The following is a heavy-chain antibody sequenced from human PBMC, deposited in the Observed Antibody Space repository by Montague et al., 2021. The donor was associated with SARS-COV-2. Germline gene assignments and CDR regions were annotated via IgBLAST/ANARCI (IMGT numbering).Heavy chain of an antibody. V-gene: IGHV4-59*02. J-gene: IGHJ4*02. CDR1: GSSVRSYY. Sequence: SETLSLTCIVSGSSVRSYYWSWIRQPPGKGLEWIGYIYDSGSTNYNPSLKSRVTISVDTSKNQFSLKLSSVTAADTAVYYCARENKVTTFGGPYDIDSWGQGTLVTVSA. D-gene: IGHD4-17*01. CDR2: IYDSGST. CDR3: ARENKVTTFGGPYDIDS.